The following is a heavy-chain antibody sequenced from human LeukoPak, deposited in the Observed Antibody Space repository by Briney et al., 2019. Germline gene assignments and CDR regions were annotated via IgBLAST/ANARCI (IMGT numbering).Heavy chain of an antibody. CDR1: GFTFSSYS. D-gene: IGHD6-13*01. J-gene: IGHJ4*02. CDR2: ISPDSGYI. V-gene: IGHV3-21*01. CDR3: APFSAVTHYYFDY. Sequence: KSGGSLRLSCAASGFTFSSYSLMWVRQAPGKGLEWVSSISPDSGYIYYADSVKGRFTISRDNAENSLSLQMNSQRAEDTCVYYCAPFSAVTHYYFDYWGQGTLVTVSS.